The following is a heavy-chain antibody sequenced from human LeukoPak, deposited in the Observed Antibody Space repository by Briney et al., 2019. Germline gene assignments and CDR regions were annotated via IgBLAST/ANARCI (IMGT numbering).Heavy chain of an antibody. V-gene: IGHV3-64*01. CDR2: ISSNGGST. Sequence: GGPLRLSCAASGFTFSSYAMHWVRQAPGKGLEYVSAISSNGGSTYYANSVKGRFTISRDNSKNTLYLQMGSLRAEDMAVYYCARGDCSSTSCYRRYYYYYMDVWGKGTTVTVSS. CDR1: GFTFSSYA. J-gene: IGHJ6*03. CDR3: ARGDCSSTSCYRRYYYYYMDV. D-gene: IGHD2-2*02.